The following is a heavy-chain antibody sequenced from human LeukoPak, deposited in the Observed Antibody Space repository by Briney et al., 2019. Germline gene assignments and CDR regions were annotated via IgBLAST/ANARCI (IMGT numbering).Heavy chain of an antibody. J-gene: IGHJ4*02. CDR3: ARGWLAETTVVTPYNY. CDR2: ITPIFGTA. D-gene: IGHD4-23*01. CDR1: GGTFSGYD. Sequence: SVKVSCKASGGTFSGYDISWVRQAPGQGLEWMGGITPIFGTAKYAQKFQGRVTITAVESMSTAYMELSSLRSEDTAVYYCARGWLAETTVVTPYNYWGQGTLVTVSS. V-gene: IGHV1-69*13.